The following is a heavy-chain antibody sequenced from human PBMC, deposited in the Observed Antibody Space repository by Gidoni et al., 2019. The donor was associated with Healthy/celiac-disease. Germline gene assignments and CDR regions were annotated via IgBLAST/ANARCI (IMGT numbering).Heavy chain of an antibody. D-gene: IGHD2-15*01. V-gene: IGHV4-34*01. CDR1: GGSVSGYY. Sequence: QVQLQQGGEGLMKPSETLSLTCAVDGGSVSGYYVSWSRQPPGKGLEWIGEINHRGSTNYNPSLKSRVTISVDTSKNQFSLKLSSVTAADTAVYYCARGRYIVVVVAANPAGGWFDPWGQGTLVTVSS. CDR3: ARGRYIVVVVAANPAGGWFDP. J-gene: IGHJ5*02. CDR2: INHRGST.